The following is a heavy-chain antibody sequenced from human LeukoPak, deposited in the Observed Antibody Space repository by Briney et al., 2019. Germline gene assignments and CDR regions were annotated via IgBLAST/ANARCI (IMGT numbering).Heavy chain of an antibody. CDR2: ITVMSGTA. CDR3: ARTLGYCSSTSCYDAFDI. CDR1: GGTFSSYA. D-gene: IGHD2-2*01. V-gene: IGHV1-69*13. J-gene: IGHJ3*02. Sequence: GASVKVSCKASGGTFSSYAIAWVRQAPGQGLEWMGRITVMSGTANYAQKFQGRVTITADESTSTAYMELSSLRSEDTAVYYCARTLGYCSSTSCYDAFDIWGQGTMVTVSS.